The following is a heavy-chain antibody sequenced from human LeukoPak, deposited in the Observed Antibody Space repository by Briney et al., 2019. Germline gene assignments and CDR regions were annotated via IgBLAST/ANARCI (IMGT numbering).Heavy chain of an antibody. D-gene: IGHD6-19*01. CDR3: ARMASSGYTPWGAFDI. J-gene: IGHJ3*02. CDR1: GFTFSSYW. CDR2: INSDGSST. V-gene: IGHV3-74*01. Sequence: PGGSLRLSYAASGFTFSSYWMHWVRQAPGKGLVWVSRINSDGSSTSYADSVKGRFTISRDNAKNTLYLQMNSLRAEDTAVYYCARMASSGYTPWGAFDIWGQGTMVTVSS.